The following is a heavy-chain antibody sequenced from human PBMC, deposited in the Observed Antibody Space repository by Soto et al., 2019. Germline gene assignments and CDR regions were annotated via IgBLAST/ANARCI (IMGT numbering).Heavy chain of an antibody. V-gene: IGHV4-59*01. CDR1: GGSISSYY. CDR2: IYYSGST. J-gene: IGHJ6*02. D-gene: IGHD3-10*01. Sequence: QVQLQESGPGLVKPSETLSLTCTVSGGSISSYYWSWIRQPPGKGLEWIGYIYYSGSTNYNPSLKSRVTISVDTAKNQFSLTLSSVTAADTAVYYCARVGPTYYYGSGRGGGMDFWGQGTTVTVSS. CDR3: ARVGPTYYYGSGRGGGMDF.